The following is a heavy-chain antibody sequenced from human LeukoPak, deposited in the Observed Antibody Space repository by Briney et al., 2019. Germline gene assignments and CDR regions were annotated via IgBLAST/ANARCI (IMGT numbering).Heavy chain of an antibody. J-gene: IGHJ4*02. V-gene: IGHV3-23*01. CDR1: GFTFSSSA. CDR3: AKQLGYCSDGSCYFPY. CDR2: ISNNGGYT. Sequence: GGSLRLSCAASGFTFSSSAMSWVRQAPGRGLEWVSAISNNGGYTYYADSVQGRFTISRDNSKSTLCLQMNSLRAEDTAVYYCAKQLGYCSDGSCYFPYWGQGTLVTVSS. D-gene: IGHD2-15*01.